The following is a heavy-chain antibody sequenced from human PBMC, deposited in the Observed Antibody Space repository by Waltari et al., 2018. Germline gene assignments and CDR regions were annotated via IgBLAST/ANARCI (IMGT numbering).Heavy chain of an antibody. D-gene: IGHD6-13*01. CDR2: IYPGDSDT. CDR3: ARRDLAAAAYLDAFDI. Sequence: EVQLVQSGAEVKKPGESLQISCKGSGYSFTSYWIGWVRQMPGKGLEWMGIIYPGDSDTRYSPSFQGQVTISADKSISTAYLQWSSLKASDTAMYYCARRDLAAAAYLDAFDIWGQGTMVTVSS. CDR1: GYSFTSYW. V-gene: IGHV5-51*01. J-gene: IGHJ3*02.